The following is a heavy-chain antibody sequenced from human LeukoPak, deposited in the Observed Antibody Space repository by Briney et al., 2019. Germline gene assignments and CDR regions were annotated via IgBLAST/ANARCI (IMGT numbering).Heavy chain of an antibody. Sequence: ASVKVSCKASGYTFTDYYMHWVRQAPGQGLEWMGWINPNSGGTNYAQKFQGRVTMTRDTSINTAYMELSRLRSDDTAVYYCASGPTAREYYFDYWGQGTLVTVPS. J-gene: IGHJ4*02. CDR2: INPNSGGT. CDR3: ASGPTAREYYFDY. D-gene: IGHD2-21*02. CDR1: GYTFTDYY. V-gene: IGHV1-2*02.